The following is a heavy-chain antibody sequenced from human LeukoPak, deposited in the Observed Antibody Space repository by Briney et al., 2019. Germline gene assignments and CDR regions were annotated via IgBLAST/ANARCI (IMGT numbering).Heavy chain of an antibody. D-gene: IGHD3-9*01. CDR3: ARDGTDYDILTGYYKGFDY. CDR1: GDTFTADY. Sequence: GPSVSVSSTASGDTFTADYMHWGRQAARHRREWRGWINANSGGTNYAQKFQGRVTMTRDTSISTAYMELSRLRSDDTAVYYCARDGTDYDILTGYYKGFDYWGQGTLVTVSS. CDR2: INANSGGT. V-gene: IGHV1-2*02. J-gene: IGHJ4*02.